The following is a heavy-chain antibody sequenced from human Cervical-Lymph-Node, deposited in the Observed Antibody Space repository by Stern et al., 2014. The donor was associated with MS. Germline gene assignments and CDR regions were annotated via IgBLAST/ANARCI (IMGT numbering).Heavy chain of an antibody. V-gene: IGHV2-5*01. J-gene: IGHJ3*02. Sequence: QVTLKESGPTLVKPTQTPTLTCTFSGFSLSTSGVSVAWIRQPPGKALEWLAVFYWNGDKRYNPSLKSRVTITKDTSENQVVLKMTSMAPVDTATYYCAHNFGSAGNLDNAFDIWGRGTMVTVSS. CDR1: GFSLSTSGVS. D-gene: IGHD4-23*01. CDR3: AHNFGSAGNLDNAFDI. CDR2: FYWNGDK.